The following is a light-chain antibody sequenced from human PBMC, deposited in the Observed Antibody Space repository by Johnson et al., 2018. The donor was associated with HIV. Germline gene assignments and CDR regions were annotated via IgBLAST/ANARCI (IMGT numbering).Light chain of an antibody. V-gene: IGLV1-51*02. Sequence: QFVLTQPPSVSAAPGQKVTISCSGSSSDMGNYAVSWYQQLPGTAPKLLIYENNKRPSGITDRFSASKSGTSATLDITGLQTGDEADYYCGAWDSGLTAHFVFGTGTKVTVL. J-gene: IGLJ1*01. CDR3: GAWDSGLTAHFV. CDR1: SSDMGNYA. CDR2: ENN.